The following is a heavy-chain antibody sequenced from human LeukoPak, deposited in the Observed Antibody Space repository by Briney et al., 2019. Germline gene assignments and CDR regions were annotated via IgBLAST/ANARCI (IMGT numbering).Heavy chain of an antibody. CDR2: IYPRDGST. Sequence: ASVKVSCKASGYTFTSNYIRWVRQAPGQGLGWMGMIYPRDGSTSYAQKFQGRVTVTRDTSTSTVHMELSGLRSEDTAVYYCARDQEGFDYWGQGTLVTVSS. V-gene: IGHV1-46*01. J-gene: IGHJ4*02. CDR1: GYTFTSNY. CDR3: ARDQEGFDY.